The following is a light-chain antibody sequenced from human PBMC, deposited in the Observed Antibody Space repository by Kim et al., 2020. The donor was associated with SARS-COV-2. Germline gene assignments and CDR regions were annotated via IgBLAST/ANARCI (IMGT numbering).Light chain of an antibody. CDR1: QTVRDNY. Sequence: PGERATLSCRASQTVRDNYIAWYQKKPGQAPRLLMFGASIRPTDTGIPDRFIGSGSGTDFTLTISRLEPEDFAVYYCHQYESSPYTFGQGTKLEI. V-gene: IGKV3-20*01. CDR2: GAS. J-gene: IGKJ2*01. CDR3: HQYESSPYT.